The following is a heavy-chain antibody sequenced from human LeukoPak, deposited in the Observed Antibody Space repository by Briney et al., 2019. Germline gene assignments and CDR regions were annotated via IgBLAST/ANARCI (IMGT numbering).Heavy chain of an antibody. CDR2: IVLGSGST. V-gene: IGHV1-58*02. CDR1: GFTFTSSA. J-gene: IGHJ1*01. Sequence: AVKVSCKASGFTFTSSAMQWVRQARGQRLGWIGWIVLGSGSTNYAQKFRDRVTITRDRSTTTAYMELSSLRSEDTAVYYCATDSYYYDSSGSSGPLFPTHWGQGTLVTVSS. CDR3: ATDSYYYDSSGSSGPLFPTH. D-gene: IGHD3-22*01.